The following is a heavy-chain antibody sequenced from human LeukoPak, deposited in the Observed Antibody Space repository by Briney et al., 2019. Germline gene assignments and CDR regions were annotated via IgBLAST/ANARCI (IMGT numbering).Heavy chain of an antibody. CDR1: GFIFGNAW. D-gene: IGHD3-3*01. CDR3: TTLAHDVHY. V-gene: IGHV3-15*01. CDR2: LKSNPDGGTA. J-gene: IGHJ4*02. Sequence: GGSLRLSCAASGFIFGNAWMTWVRQAPGKGLEWVGRLKSNPDGGTADYAAPVKGRFTISRDDSRNTLYLQVNNLKLEDTAVYYCTTLAHDVHYWGQGTLVTVSS.